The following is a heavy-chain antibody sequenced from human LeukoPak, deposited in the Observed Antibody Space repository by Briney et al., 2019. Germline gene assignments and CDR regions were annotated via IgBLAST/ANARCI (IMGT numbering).Heavy chain of an antibody. J-gene: IGHJ2*01. CDR3: AKDRLSYYDSGAYSAGRYFDL. CDR1: GFTVSSNY. CDR2: SSGSDYKT. V-gene: IGHV3-23*01. D-gene: IGHD3-22*01. Sequence: GGSLRLSCAASGFTVSSNYMSWVRQAPGKGLEWVSGSSGSDYKTYYADFVKGRFTISRDNSKNTLFLQMNSLRAEDTAVYYCAKDRLSYYDSGAYSAGRYFDLWGRGTLVTVSS.